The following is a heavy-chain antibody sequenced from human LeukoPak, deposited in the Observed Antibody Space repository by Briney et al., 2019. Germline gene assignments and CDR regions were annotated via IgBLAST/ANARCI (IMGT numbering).Heavy chain of an antibody. CDR2: INHSGST. V-gene: IGHV4-34*01. Sequence: SETLSLTCAVYGGSFSGYYWSWIRQPPGKGLEWIGEINHSGSTNYNPSLKSRVTISVDTSKNQFSLKLSSVTAADTAVYYCARARWSYDILTGYYIRWFDPWGQGTLVTVSS. D-gene: IGHD3-9*01. CDR1: GGSFSGYY. J-gene: IGHJ5*02. CDR3: ARARWSYDILTGYYIRWFDP.